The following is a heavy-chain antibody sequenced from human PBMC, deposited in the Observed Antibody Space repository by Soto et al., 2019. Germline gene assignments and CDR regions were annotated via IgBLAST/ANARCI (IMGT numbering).Heavy chain of an antibody. CDR3: ASDHSGPD. Sequence: HVLLVQSGHEVRKPGASVNVSCMASGDSFSKFGINGVRQAPGQGLEWMGWISGYSGQTNYAQKFQGRVPMTRDTSTTTAYMELRTLRSDDTAVYFCASDHSGPDWGQGTLVTVSS. D-gene: IGHD6-25*01. CDR2: ISGYSGQT. J-gene: IGHJ1*01. CDR1: GDSFSKFG. V-gene: IGHV1-18*01.